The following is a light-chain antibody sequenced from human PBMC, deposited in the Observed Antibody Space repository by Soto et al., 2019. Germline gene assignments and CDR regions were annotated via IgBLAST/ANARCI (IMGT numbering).Light chain of an antibody. J-gene: IGKJ4*01. CDR3: QQYNNWPLT. V-gene: IGKV3-15*01. CDR2: GAS. Sequence: ERVMTQSPATLSVSPGERATLSCRASQTVNSALAWYQQKPGQAPRLLIYGASARATGIPARFSGSGSGTEFTLTISSLRSEDSAFYYCQQYNNWPLTFGGGTKVEIK. CDR1: QTVNSA.